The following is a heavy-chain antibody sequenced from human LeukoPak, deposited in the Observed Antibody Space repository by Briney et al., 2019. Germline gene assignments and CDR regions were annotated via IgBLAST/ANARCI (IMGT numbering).Heavy chain of an antibody. Sequence: ASVKVSCKASGYTFTGYYMHWVRQAPGQGLEWMGWINPNSGGTNHAQKFQGRVTMTRDTSISTAYMELSRLRSDDTAVYYCARAGGRSWFDPWGQGTLVTVSS. CDR2: INPNSGGT. V-gene: IGHV1-2*02. J-gene: IGHJ5*02. CDR1: GYTFTGYY. CDR3: ARAGGRSWFDP.